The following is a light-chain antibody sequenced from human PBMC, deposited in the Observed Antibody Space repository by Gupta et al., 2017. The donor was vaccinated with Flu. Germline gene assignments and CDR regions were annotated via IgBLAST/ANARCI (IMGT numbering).Light chain of an antibody. CDR2: DAS. CDR3: QQRASWPPVFT. V-gene: IGKV3-11*01. J-gene: IGKJ3*01. CDR1: QSVSSF. Sequence: EIVLTQSPVTLSLSPGERATLSCRASQSVSSFLSWYQQRPGQAPRLLIYDASSRATGIPARCSGSGAGTDVTLTISSREPEDSALYFCQQRASWPPVFTFGPGTKVEIK.